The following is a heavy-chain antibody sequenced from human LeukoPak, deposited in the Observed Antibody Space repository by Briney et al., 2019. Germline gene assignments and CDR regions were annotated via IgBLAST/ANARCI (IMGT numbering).Heavy chain of an antibody. CDR1: EYTFTRYY. J-gene: IGHJ5*02. D-gene: IGHD2-2*01. CDR2: IHPSSGST. V-gene: IGHV1-46*01. CDR3: ARDSDTSSLADP. Sequence: ASVKVSFKASEYTFTRYYMHWVRQAPGQGLEWMGIIHPSSGSTSYAQKFEGRVTLTRDTSTSTLYMELISLRSEDTAVYYCARDSDTSSLADPWGQGTLVTVSS.